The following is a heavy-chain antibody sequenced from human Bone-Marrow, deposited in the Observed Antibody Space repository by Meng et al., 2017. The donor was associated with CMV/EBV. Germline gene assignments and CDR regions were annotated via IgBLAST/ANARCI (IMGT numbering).Heavy chain of an antibody. Sequence: ASVKVSCKASGYTFTSYGISWVRQAPGQGLEWMGWISAYNGNTNYAQKFQGRVTITADKSTSTAYMELSSLRSEDTAVYYCARGRDNVDTAMVPGYYYYGMDVWGQGTTVTVSS. CDR3: ARGRDNVDTAMVPGYYYYGMDV. CDR1: GYTFTSYG. D-gene: IGHD5-18*01. CDR2: ISAYNGNT. J-gene: IGHJ6*02. V-gene: IGHV1-18*01.